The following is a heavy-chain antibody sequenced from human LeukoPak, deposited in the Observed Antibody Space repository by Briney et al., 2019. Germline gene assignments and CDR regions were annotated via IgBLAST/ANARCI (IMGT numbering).Heavy chain of an antibody. Sequence: GASVKVSYTASGHTLTNYNISWVRQAPGQRLEWMGWINTHKGHTNFLQKFQGRVTVTTDISTNTAYMELRRLRSDDTAVYYCAREFGHCSGDNCFYFFDLWGQGSQVIVSS. V-gene: IGHV1-18*01. CDR2: INTHKGHT. CDR1: GHTLTNYN. CDR3: AREFGHCSGDNCFYFFDL. D-gene: IGHD2-15*01. J-gene: IGHJ4*02.